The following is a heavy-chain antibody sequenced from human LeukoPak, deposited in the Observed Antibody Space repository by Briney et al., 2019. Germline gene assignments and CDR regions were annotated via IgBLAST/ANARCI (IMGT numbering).Heavy chain of an antibody. V-gene: IGHV3-7*01. J-gene: IGHJ6*02. CDR2: IKQDGTQK. D-gene: IGHD3-10*01. CDR1: GFTFSSYW. Sequence: PGGSLRLSCAASGFTFSSYWMSWVRRAPGKGLEWVANIKQDGTQKYYVDSVKGRFTISRDNAKNSLYLQMNSLRAEDTAVYYCARDAMGRGVNYYYGMDVWGQGTTVTVSS. CDR3: ARDAMGRGVNYYYGMDV.